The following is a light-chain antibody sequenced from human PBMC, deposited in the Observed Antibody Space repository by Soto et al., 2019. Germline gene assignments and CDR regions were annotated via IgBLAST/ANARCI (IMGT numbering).Light chain of an antibody. Sequence: QSVLTQPPSASGTPGQRVTISCSGSSSNIGSNTVNWYQQLPGTAPKLLIYSNNQRPSGVPDRFSGSKSGTSASLAISGLQSEDEADYYCAAWDDSLNEVFGGGTQLTV. V-gene: IGLV1-44*01. CDR3: AAWDDSLNEV. CDR2: SNN. CDR1: SSNIGSNT. J-gene: IGLJ3*02.